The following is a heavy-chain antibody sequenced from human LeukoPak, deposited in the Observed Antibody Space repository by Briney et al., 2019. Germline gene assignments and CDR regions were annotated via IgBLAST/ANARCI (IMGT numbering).Heavy chain of an antibody. D-gene: IGHD3-10*01. CDR3: ARDGNYYGINCFDH. V-gene: IGHV3-74*01. CDR1: GFTFSSYW. Sequence: PGGSLRLSCAASGFTFSSYWGHGVRQARGKGEVWVSRINSDWSNTSYAHSVKGRFTISRDNSKNTLYLQMTSLRADDTAVYYCARDGNYYGINCFDHWGQGTLVTVSS. CDR2: INSDWSNT. J-gene: IGHJ5*02.